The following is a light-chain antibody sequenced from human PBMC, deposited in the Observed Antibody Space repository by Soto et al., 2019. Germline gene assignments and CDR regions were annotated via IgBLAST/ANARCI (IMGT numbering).Light chain of an antibody. Sequence: EIVLTQSPATLSLSPGERATLSCRASQSVSSYLAWYQQKPGQAPRLLIYDASNRATGIPARFSGSGSGTDFTLTIISLEPEDFAVYSCQHRSSWWTFGQGTKVAIK. CDR1: QSVSSY. J-gene: IGKJ1*01. CDR2: DAS. V-gene: IGKV3-11*01. CDR3: QHRSSWWT.